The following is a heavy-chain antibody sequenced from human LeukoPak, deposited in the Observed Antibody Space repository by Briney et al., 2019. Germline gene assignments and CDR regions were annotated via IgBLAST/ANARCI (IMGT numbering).Heavy chain of an antibody. CDR1: GYTFTSYG. CDR2: ISAYNGNT. J-gene: IGHJ4*02. D-gene: IGHD3-10*01. CDR3: ASEAMVRGVVG. V-gene: IGHV1-18*01. Sequence: ASVKVSCKASGYTFTSYGISWVRQAPGQGLEWMGWISAYNGNTNYAQKLQGRVTMTRNTSISTAYMELSSLRSEDTAVYYCASEAMVRGVVGWGQGTLVTVSS.